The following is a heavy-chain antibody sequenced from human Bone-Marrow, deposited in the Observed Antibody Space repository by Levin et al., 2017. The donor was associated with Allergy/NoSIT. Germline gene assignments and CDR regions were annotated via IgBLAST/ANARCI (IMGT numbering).Heavy chain of an antibody. V-gene: IGHV3-23*01. J-gene: IGHJ3*02. CDR3: AKDGDYAFDI. CDR1: GFTFSIYA. Sequence: QAGGSLRLSCAASGFTFSIYAMAWVRQAPGKGLEWVSEISGSGYTFYADSVKGRITISRDNSKNTLYLQMNSLRAEDTAVYYCAKDGDYAFDIWGQGTMVTVSS. CDR2: ISGSGYT. D-gene: IGHD4-17*01.